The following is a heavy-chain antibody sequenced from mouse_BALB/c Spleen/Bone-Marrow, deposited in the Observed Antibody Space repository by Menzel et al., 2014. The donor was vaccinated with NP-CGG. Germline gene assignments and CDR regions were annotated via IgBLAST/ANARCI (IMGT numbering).Heavy chain of an antibody. CDR3: ARSDGAMDY. D-gene: IGHD2-3*01. V-gene: IGHV5-17*02. CDR1: GFTFSSFG. J-gene: IGHJ4*01. CDR2: ISTGSSTI. Sequence: EVKLVESGGGLVQPGGSRKFSCAASGFTFSSFGMHWVRQAPEKGLEWVAYISTGSSTIYYADTVKGRFTISRDNPKNTLFLQMTSLRSEDTAMYYCARSDGAMDYWGQGTSVTVSS.